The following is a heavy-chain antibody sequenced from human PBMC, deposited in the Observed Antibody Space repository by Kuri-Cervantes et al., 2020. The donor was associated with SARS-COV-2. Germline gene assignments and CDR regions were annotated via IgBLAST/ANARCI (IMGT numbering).Heavy chain of an antibody. Sequence: SESLSLTCTVSGGSISSSSYYWAWFRQPPGKGPEWIGGVYYDGSTYYTPSLKSRVTISVDTSKTQFSLKVSSVTAADTAVYYCTRHPSNPGMDVWGQGTTVTVSS. CDR1: GGSISSSSYY. J-gene: IGHJ6*02. V-gene: IGHV4-39*01. CDR3: TRHPSNPGMDV. D-gene: IGHD4-11*01. CDR2: VYYDGST.